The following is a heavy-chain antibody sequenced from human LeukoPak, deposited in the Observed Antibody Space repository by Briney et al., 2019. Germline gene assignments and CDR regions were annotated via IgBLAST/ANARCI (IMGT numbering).Heavy chain of an antibody. D-gene: IGHD3-10*01. Sequence: GGSLRLSCAASGFTFSSYSMNWVRQAPGKGLEWVSHITASGTAMFYADSVKGRFTISRDNAKNSLYLQMNSLRPEDTAIYYCAREGYYGSGSPPSLYFDYWGQGTLVTVSS. CDR2: ITASGTAM. V-gene: IGHV3-48*01. CDR1: GFTFSSYS. J-gene: IGHJ4*02. CDR3: AREGYYGSGSPPSLYFDY.